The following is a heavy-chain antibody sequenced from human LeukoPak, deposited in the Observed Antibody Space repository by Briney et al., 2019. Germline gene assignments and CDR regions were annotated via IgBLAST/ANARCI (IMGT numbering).Heavy chain of an antibody. J-gene: IGHJ4*02. D-gene: IGHD5-24*01. CDR1: GFTFSSYA. V-gene: IGHV3-23*01. CDR2: ISGSAGST. Sequence: RSGGSLRLSCAASGFTFSSYAMSWVRQAPGKGLEWVSTISGSAGSTYYADSVKGRFTISRDNSKNTLYLQMNSLRAEDTAVYYCAKTTGGYNYVDYWGQGTLVTVSS. CDR3: AKTTGGYNYVDY.